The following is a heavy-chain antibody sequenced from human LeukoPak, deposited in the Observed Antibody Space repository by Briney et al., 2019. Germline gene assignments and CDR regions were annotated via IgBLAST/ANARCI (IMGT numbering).Heavy chain of an antibody. V-gene: IGHV1-8*01. J-gene: IGHJ4*02. CDR3: ARRRYSSNWYYFDY. D-gene: IGHD6-13*01. CDR1: GYTFTSYD. CDR2: MNPNSGNT. Sequence: ASVKVSCKASGYTFTSYDINCVRQATGQGLEWTGWMNPNSGNTGYVQKFQGRVTITRNTSISTAYMELSSLRSEDTAVYYCARRRYSSNWYYFDYWGQGTLVTVSS.